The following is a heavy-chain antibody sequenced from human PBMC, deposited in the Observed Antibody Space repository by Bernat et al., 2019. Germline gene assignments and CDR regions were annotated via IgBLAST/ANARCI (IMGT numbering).Heavy chain of an antibody. Sequence: QVQLQQWGAGLLKPSETLSLTCAVYGGSFSGYYWSWIRQPPGKGLEWIGEINHSGSTNYNPSLNNRVTIPVDTSKDRFSLKLSSVTAADTAVYYCARVSRSVVPAAIAETLFDYWGQGTLVTVSS. J-gene: IGHJ4*02. CDR2: INHSGST. V-gene: IGHV4-34*01. D-gene: IGHD2-2*01. CDR3: ARVSRSVVPAAIAETLFDY. CDR1: GGSFSGYY.